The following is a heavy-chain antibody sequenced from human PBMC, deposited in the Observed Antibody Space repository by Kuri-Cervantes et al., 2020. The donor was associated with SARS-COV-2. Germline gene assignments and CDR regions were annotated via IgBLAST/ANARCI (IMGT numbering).Heavy chain of an antibody. V-gene: IGHV3-38-3*01. CDR3: AKDLYCGGDCYPGFDY. J-gene: IGHJ4*02. CDR1: GFTVSSNE. Sequence: GESLKISCAASGFTVSSNEMSWVRQAPGKGLEWVSSISGGSTYYADSVKGRFTISRDNSKNTLYLQMNSLRAEDTAVYYCAKDLYCGGDCYPGFDYWGQGTLVTVSS. CDR2: ISGGST. D-gene: IGHD2-21*01.